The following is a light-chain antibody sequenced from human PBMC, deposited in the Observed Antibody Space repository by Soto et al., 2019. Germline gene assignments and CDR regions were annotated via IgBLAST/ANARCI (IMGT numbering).Light chain of an antibody. V-gene: IGLV3-21*04. CDR1: NIGGKT. CDR3: HVWDSSRDHVV. Sequence: SYELIQPPSMSVAPGKTASITCGGSNIGGKTVHWFQQKPGLAPVVVLYYDTHRPSGIPERFSGSNSGNTATLTITRVDAGDEADYYCHVWDSSRDHVVFGGGTKLTVL. CDR2: YDT. J-gene: IGLJ3*02.